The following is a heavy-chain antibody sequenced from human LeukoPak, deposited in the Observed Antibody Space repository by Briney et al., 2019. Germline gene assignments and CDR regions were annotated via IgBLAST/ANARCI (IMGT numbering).Heavy chain of an antibody. D-gene: IGHD6-13*01. J-gene: IGHJ3*02. Sequence: GASVKVSCKASGYTFTSYGISWVGQAPGQGLEWMGWISAYNGNTNYAQKLQGRVTMTTDTSTSTAYMELRSLRSDDTAVYYCARGRLDSSSWYGADAFDIWGQGTMVTASS. CDR2: ISAYNGNT. V-gene: IGHV1-18*01. CDR1: GYTFTSYG. CDR3: ARGRLDSSSWYGADAFDI.